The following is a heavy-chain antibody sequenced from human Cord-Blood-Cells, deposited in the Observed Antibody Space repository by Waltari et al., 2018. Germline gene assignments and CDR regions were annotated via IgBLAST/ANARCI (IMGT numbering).Heavy chain of an antibody. CDR1: VFTFSSYA. CDR3: AKGVDCSSTSCYWYFDL. J-gene: IGHJ2*01. CDR2: IMGSGGST. D-gene: IGHD2-2*01. Sequence: EVQLLESGGGLVQPGGSLRLSCAASVFTFSSYAMSWVRQAPGKGLEWVTAIMGSGGSTYYADSVKGRFTISRDNSKNTLYLQMNSLRAEDTAVYYCAKGVDCSSTSCYWYFDLWGRGTLVTVSS. V-gene: IGHV3-23*01.